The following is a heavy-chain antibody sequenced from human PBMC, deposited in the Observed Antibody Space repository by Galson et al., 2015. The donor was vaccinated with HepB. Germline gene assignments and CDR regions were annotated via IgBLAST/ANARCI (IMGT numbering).Heavy chain of an antibody. CDR1: GFTFSSYG. V-gene: IGHV3-21*01. D-gene: IGHD6-19*01. Sequence: SLRLSCAASGFTFSSYGMSWVRQAPGKGLEWVSSISSSSSYIYYADSVKGRFTISRDNAKNSLYLQMNSLRAEDTAVYYCARIRAVADGVAFNIWGQGTMVTVSS. CDR2: ISSSSSYI. J-gene: IGHJ3*02. CDR3: ARIRAVADGVAFNI.